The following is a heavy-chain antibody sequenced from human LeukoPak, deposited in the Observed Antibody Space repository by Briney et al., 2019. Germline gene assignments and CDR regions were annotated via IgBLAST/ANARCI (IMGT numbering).Heavy chain of an antibody. V-gene: IGHV1-69*13. D-gene: IGHD2-2*01. CDR1: GGTFISYA. Sequence: GASVKVSCKASGGTFISYAISWVRQAPGQGLEWMGGIIPIFGTANYAQKFQGRVTITADESTSTAYMELSSLRSEDTAVYYCATSLEADPYCSSTSCYGSYYYYGMDVWGQGTTVTVSS. J-gene: IGHJ6*02. CDR3: ATSLEADPYCSSTSCYGSYYYYGMDV. CDR2: IIPIFGTA.